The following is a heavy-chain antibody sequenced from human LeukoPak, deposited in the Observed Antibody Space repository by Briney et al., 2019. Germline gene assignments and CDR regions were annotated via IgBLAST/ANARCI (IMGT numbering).Heavy chain of an antibody. V-gene: IGHV3-49*04. D-gene: IGHD3-22*01. CDR2: IRSKAYGGTT. J-gene: IGHJ4*02. CDR1: GFTFGDYA. CDR3: TRNSDSSGYYPFPVDY. Sequence: GGSLRLSCTASGFTFGDYAMSWVCQAPGKGLEWVGFIRSKAYGGTTEYAASVKGRFTISRDDSKSIAYLQMNSLKTEDTAVYYCTRNSDSSGYYPFPVDYWGQGTLVTVSS.